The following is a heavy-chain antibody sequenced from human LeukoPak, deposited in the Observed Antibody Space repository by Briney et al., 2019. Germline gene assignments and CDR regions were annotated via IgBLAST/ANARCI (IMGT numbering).Heavy chain of an antibody. CDR2: VYYSGST. CDR3: ARGGKYYDILTGYYMKGAFDI. V-gene: IGHV4-59*01. D-gene: IGHD3-9*01. J-gene: IGHJ3*02. CDR1: GGSISGYF. Sequence: PSETLSLTCTVSGGSISGYFWSWVRQPPGKGLEWIADVYYSGSTNYNPSLKSRVTISVDTSKNQFSLKLSSVTAADTAVYYCARGGKYYDILTGYYMKGAFDIWGQGTMVTVSS.